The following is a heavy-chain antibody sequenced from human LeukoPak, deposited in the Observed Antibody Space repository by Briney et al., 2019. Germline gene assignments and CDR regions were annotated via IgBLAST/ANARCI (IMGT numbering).Heavy chain of an antibody. CDR1: GGSFSGYY. Sequence: SETLSLTCAVYGGSFSGYYWSWIRQPPGKGLEWIGEINHSGSTNYNSSLKSRVTISVDTSKNQFSLKLSSVTAADTAVYYCARRPEYYGSGSLNWFDPWGQGTLVTVSS. CDR3: ARRPEYYGSGSLNWFDP. CDR2: INHSGST. J-gene: IGHJ5*02. D-gene: IGHD3-10*01. V-gene: IGHV4-34*01.